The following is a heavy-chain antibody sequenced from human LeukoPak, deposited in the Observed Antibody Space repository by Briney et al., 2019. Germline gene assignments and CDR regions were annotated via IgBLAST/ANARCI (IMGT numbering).Heavy chain of an antibody. CDR1: GGSISRYY. V-gene: IGHV4-59*01. D-gene: IGHD1-26*01. Sequence: SETLSLTCTVSGGSISRYYWSWIRQPPGKGLEWIGYFYYSGSTNYNPSLKSRVTISVDTSKNQFSLKLSSVTAADTAVYYCARDRSYIWFDPWGQGTLVTVSS. CDR2: FYYSGST. CDR3: ARDRSYIWFDP. J-gene: IGHJ5*02.